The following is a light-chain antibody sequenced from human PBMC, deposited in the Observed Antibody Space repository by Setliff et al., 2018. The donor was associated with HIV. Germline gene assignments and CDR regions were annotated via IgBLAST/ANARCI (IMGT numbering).Light chain of an antibody. CDR3: SSYTSIITFV. V-gene: IGLV2-18*02. CDR2: EVS. J-gene: IGLJ1*01. CDR1: SSDVGGYNR. Sequence: QSVLTQPASVSGSPGQSITISCTGTSSDVGGYNRVSWYQQPPGAAPKLIIYEVSNRPSGVPDRFSGSKSGNTASLTISGLQAEDEALYFCSSYTSIITFVFGTGTKV.